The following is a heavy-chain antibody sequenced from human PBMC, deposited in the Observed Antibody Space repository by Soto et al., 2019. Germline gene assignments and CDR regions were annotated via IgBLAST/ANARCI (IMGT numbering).Heavy chain of an antibody. CDR1: GGSISSDIYY. CDR2: IFYSGSP. CDR3: ARTGTYYDFWNGHPDTTNYYSYYMDV. Sequence: QLQLQESGPGLVKPSETLSLTCTVSGGSISSDIYYWGWIRQPPGKGLEWIGNIFYSGSPFYNPSLKSRVTISVDTSKNQVALKLSSVTAADTAVYYCARTGTYYDFWNGHPDTTNYYSYYMDVWGKGITVTVSS. D-gene: IGHD3-3*01. J-gene: IGHJ6*03. V-gene: IGHV4-39*01.